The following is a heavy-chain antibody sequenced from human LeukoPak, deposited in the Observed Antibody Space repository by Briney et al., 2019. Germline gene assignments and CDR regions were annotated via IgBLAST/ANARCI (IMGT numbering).Heavy chain of an antibody. Sequence: GGSLRLSCAASGFTFSSYWMHWVRQVPGKGLVWVSRINSDGSSTSYADSVKGRFTISRDNSKNTLYLQMNSLRAEDTAVYYCAKDHSSSWYVFGHWGQGTLVTVSS. J-gene: IGHJ4*02. CDR1: GFTFSSYW. CDR3: AKDHSSSWYVFGH. D-gene: IGHD6-13*01. V-gene: IGHV3-74*01. CDR2: INSDGSST.